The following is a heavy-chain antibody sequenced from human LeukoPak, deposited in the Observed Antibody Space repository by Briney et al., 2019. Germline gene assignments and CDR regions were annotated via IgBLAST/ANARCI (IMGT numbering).Heavy chain of an antibody. Sequence: SETLSLTCTVSGGSISSYYWSWIRQPPGKGLGWIGYIYYSGSTNYNPSLKSRVTISVDTSKNQFSLKLSSVTAADTAVYYCATGYCSGGSCYGDAFDIWGQGTMVTVSS. V-gene: IGHV4-59*08. D-gene: IGHD2-15*01. J-gene: IGHJ3*02. CDR2: IYYSGST. CDR3: ATGYCSGGSCYGDAFDI. CDR1: GGSISSYY.